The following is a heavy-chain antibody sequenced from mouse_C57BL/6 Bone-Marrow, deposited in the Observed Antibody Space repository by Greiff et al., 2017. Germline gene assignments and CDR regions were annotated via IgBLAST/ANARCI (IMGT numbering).Heavy chain of an antibody. CDR3: ARNLLPHFDY. Sequence: QVQLKQSGAELVRPGASVKLSCKASGYTFTDYYINWVKQRPGQGLEWIARIYPGSGNTYYNGKFKGKATLTAEKSSSTAYMQLSSLTSEDSAVYFCARNLLPHFDYWGQGTTLTVSS. CDR1: GYTFTDYY. D-gene: IGHD2-10*01. CDR2: IYPGSGNT. V-gene: IGHV1-76*01. J-gene: IGHJ2*01.